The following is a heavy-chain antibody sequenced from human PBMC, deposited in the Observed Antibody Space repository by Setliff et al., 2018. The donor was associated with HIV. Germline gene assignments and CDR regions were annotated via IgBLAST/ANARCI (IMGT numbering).Heavy chain of an antibody. Sequence: SETLSLTCTVSGGSISSGSYYWSWIRQPAGKGLEWIGHVYTSGSTNYNPSLKSRVTISVDTSKNQFSLKLNSVTAADTAVYYCAREIVVVPAATRYWGQGT. CDR1: GGSISSGSYY. J-gene: IGHJ4*02. CDR2: VYTSGST. D-gene: IGHD2-2*01. V-gene: IGHV4-61*09. CDR3: AREIVVVPAATRY.